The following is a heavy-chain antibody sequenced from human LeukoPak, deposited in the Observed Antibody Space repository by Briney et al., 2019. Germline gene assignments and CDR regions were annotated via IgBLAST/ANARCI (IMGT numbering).Heavy chain of an antibody. D-gene: IGHD6-13*01. V-gene: IGHV4-39*01. CDR1: GGSISSYY. Sequence: SETLSLTCTVSGGSISSYYWSWIRQPPGKGLEWIGSIYYSGSTYYNPSLKSRVTISVDTSKNQFSLKLSSVTAADTAVYYCARAFISMQGIASLYYFDYWGQGTLVTVSS. CDR2: IYYSGST. J-gene: IGHJ4*02. CDR3: ARAFISMQGIASLYYFDY.